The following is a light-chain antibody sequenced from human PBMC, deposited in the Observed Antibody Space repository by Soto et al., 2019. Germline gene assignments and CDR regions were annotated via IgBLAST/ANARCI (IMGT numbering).Light chain of an antibody. Sequence: QSVLTQPASVSGSPGQSITISCSGTSSDVGLYNYVSWYQQHPGKAPKLMIYEVNNRPSGVSNRFSGSKSDNTASLTISGLQAEDEADYYCCSYTTSSTYVFGPGTKVTVX. J-gene: IGLJ1*01. CDR3: CSYTTSSTYV. CDR1: SSDVGLYNY. CDR2: EVN. V-gene: IGLV2-14*01.